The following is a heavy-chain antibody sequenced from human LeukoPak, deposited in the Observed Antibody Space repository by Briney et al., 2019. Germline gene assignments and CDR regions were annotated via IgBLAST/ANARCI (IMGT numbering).Heavy chain of an antibody. D-gene: IGHD2-2*01. CDR1: GFTFSSYG. Sequence: GGSLRLSCAASGFTFSSYGMHWVRQAPGRGLEWVAAISYDGSNRYYADSVKGRFTISRDISKKTLYLQMNSLITEDTAVYHCARDDCTTTTCYGAWGQGTQVTVSS. J-gene: IGHJ4*02. V-gene: IGHV3-30*03. CDR3: ARDDCTTTTCYGA. CDR2: ISYDGSNR.